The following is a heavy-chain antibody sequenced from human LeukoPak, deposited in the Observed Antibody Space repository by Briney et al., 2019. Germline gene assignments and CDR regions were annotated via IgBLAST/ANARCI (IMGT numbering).Heavy chain of an antibody. V-gene: IGHV1-2*02. CDR3: AKDSLRDYGAYGTCDY. J-gene: IGHJ4*02. Sequence: ASVKVSCKASGYTFTSYGISWVRQAPGQGLEWVGWINPNSGGTNYAQNFQGRVTMTSDTSISTAYLELSRLTSDDTAVYYCAKDSLRDYGAYGTCDYWGPGTLVTVSS. D-gene: IGHD4-17*01. CDR2: INPNSGGT. CDR1: GYTFTSYG.